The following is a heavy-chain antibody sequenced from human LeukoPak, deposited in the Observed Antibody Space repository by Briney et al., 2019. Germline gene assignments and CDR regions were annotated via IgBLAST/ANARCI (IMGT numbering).Heavy chain of an antibody. Sequence: ASVKVSCKASGYTFTSYDIIWLRQATGQGLEWMGWMNPNNGNTGYVQKLQGRLTMTRDTSISTAYMELSRLRSDDTAVYYCARRVGATSFFDPWGQGTPVTVSS. CDR1: GYTFTSYD. CDR3: ARRVGATSFFDP. J-gene: IGHJ5*02. CDR2: MNPNNGNT. V-gene: IGHV1-8*02. D-gene: IGHD1-26*01.